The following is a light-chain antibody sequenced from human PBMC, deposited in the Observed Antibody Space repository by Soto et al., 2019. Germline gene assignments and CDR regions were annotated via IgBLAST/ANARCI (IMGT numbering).Light chain of an antibody. CDR1: SSDVGVYNY. J-gene: IGLJ1*01. CDR2: EVS. Sequence: QSALTQPASVSGSPGQSITISCTGTSSDVGVYNYVSWYQQHPGKAPKLMIYEVSNRPSGVSHRFSGSKSGNTASLTTSGLQAEDEADYYCSSYTTNNTRGFXTGTKVAV. CDR3: SSYTTNNTRG. V-gene: IGLV2-14*01.